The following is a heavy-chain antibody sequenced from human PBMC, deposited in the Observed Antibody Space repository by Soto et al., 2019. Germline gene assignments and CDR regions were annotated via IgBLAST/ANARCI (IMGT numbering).Heavy chain of an antibody. CDR2: IYVSGST. V-gene: IGHV4-4*07. CDR3: ARAAVTTQYYYYGMDV. Sequence: QVQLQESGPGLVKPSETLSLTCTVSGGSISGYYWNWIRQPAGEGLEWIGRIYVSGSTNYNPSLKSRVAMSLDTSKNQFSLKLSSVTAADTAVYYCARAAVTTQYYYYGMDVWAKGSRSPSP. D-gene: IGHD4-17*01. CDR1: GGSISGYY. J-gene: IGHJ6*02.